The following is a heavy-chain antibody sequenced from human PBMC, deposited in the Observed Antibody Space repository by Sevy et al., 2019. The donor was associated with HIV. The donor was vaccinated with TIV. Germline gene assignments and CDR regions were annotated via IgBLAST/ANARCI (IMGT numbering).Heavy chain of an antibody. CDR3: ARIGMGQTYGTPPWY. V-gene: IGHV3-30-3*01. Sequence: GGSLRLSCAVAGFTFSRYAMHWVRQAPGKGLEWVAVMSYDGGNKYYAYSVNGRFTISRDNSKNTLFLHMNSLRAEDTAVYYCARIGMGQTYGTPPWYWGQGTLVTVSS. J-gene: IGHJ4*02. CDR1: GFTFSRYA. CDR2: MSYDGGNK. D-gene: IGHD2-8*01.